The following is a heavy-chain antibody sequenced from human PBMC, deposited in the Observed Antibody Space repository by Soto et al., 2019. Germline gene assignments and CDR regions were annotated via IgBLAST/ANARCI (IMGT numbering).Heavy chain of an antibody. Sequence: PSETLSLTCTVSGGSISSGGYYWSWIRQHPGKGLEWIGYIYYSGSTYYNPSLKSRVTISVDTSKNQFSLKLSSVTAADTAVYYCARLVAATFNWFDPWGQGTLVTVSS. D-gene: IGHD2-15*01. J-gene: IGHJ5*02. CDR2: IYYSGST. CDR3: ARLVAATFNWFDP. CDR1: GGSISSGGYY. V-gene: IGHV4-31*03.